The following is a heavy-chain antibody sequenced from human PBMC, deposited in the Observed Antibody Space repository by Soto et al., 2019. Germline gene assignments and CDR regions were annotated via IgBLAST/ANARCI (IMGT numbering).Heavy chain of an antibody. CDR3: ARDRQQQMENVNGFDP. CDR2: MSYDGSNK. J-gene: IGHJ5*02. V-gene: IGHV3-30*14. Sequence: QGQLVESGGGVVQPGRSLRLSCAASVFTFSTSAMHWVRQAPGKGLEWVAVMSYDGSNKWYADSVKGRFTISRDNSKNMLYLQMNSLRAEDTALYYCARDRQQQMENVNGFDPWGQGTLVTVSS. D-gene: IGHD6-13*01. CDR1: VFTFSTSA.